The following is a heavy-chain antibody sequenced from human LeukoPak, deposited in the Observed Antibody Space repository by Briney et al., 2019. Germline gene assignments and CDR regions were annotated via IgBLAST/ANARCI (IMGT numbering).Heavy chain of an antibody. D-gene: IGHD6-13*01. CDR1: GFTVSSNY. J-gene: IGHJ4*02. CDR3: ARDSGGSSSWSGYFDY. CDR2: IYSGGST. V-gene: IGHV3-66*01. Sequence: GGSLRLSCAASGFTVSSNYMSWVRQAPGKGLEWVSVIYSGGSTYYADSVKGRFTISRDNSKNTLYLQMNSLRAEDTAVYYCARDSGGSSSWSGYFDYWAREPWSPSPQ.